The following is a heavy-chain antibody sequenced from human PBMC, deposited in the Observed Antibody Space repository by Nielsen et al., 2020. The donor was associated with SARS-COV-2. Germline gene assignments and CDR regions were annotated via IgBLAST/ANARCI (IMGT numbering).Heavy chain of an antibody. Sequence: GGSLRLSCAASGFTFDDYAMHWVRQAPGKGLEWVSGISWNSGSIGYADSVKGRFTISRDNAKNSLYLQMNSLRAEDTALYYCAKVDGYGDYWGQGTLVTVSS. V-gene: IGHV3-9*01. J-gene: IGHJ4*02. D-gene: IGHD5-18*01. CDR2: ISWNSGSI. CDR3: AKVDGYGDY. CDR1: GFTFDDYA.